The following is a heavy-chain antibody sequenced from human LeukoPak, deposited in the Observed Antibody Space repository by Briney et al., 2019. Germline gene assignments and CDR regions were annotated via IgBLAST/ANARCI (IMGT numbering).Heavy chain of an antibody. CDR1: GGTFSSYA. Sequence: GSSVKVSCKASGGTFSSYAISWVRQAPGQGLEWMGGIIPIFGTANYAQKFQGRVTITADKSTSTAYMELSSLRSEDTAVYYCAREVRYYLWSDPWGQGTLVTVSS. V-gene: IGHV1-69*06. CDR3: AREVRYYLWSDP. CDR2: IIPIFGTA. J-gene: IGHJ5*02. D-gene: IGHD3-10*01.